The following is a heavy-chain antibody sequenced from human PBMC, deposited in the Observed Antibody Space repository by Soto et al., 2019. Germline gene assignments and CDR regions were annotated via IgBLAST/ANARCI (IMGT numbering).Heavy chain of an antibody. CDR3: ARLGVFSQSLDS. D-gene: IGHD2-8*01. J-gene: IGHJ5*01. Sequence: QVHLQESGPGLVKPSETLSLTCTVSGGSISSYYWSWIRQPPGKGLEWIGYIYYTGSTTYNPSIRRRVTISVDSSKDQLPLNLTSVRVSDMSVHNCARLGVFSQSLDSWAHGSLVSGSS. V-gene: IGHV4-59*08. CDR1: GGSISSYY. CDR2: IYYTGST.